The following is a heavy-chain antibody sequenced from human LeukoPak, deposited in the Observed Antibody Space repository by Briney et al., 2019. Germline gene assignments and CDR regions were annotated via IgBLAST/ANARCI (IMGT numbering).Heavy chain of an antibody. CDR2: ISAYNGNT. CDR1: GYTFTSYA. J-gene: IGHJ4*02. CDR3: ARDPTMVRGVMLFAS. D-gene: IGHD3-10*01. V-gene: IGHV1-18*01. Sequence: ASVKVSCKASGYTFTSYAMNWVRQAPGQGLEWMGWISAYNGNTNYAQKFQGRVTMTTDTSTSTAYMELRSLRSDDTAVYYCARDPTMVRGVMLFASWGQGTLVTVSS.